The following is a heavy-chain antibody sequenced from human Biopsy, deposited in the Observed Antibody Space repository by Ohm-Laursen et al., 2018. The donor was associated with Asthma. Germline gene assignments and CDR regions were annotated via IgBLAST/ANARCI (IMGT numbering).Heavy chain of an antibody. J-gene: IGHJ6*02. D-gene: IGHD4-17*01. Sequence: GASVKVSCKASGTTFSSYSFSWVRQAPGQGLEWMGGIIPVFPTANYPQKFQGRVTISADESTKTAYMELSSLRSEDTAVYYCVTSGGDYGYFGLDVWGQGTTVTVSS. CDR2: IIPVFPTA. CDR1: GTTFSSYS. CDR3: VTSGGDYGYFGLDV. V-gene: IGHV1-69*13.